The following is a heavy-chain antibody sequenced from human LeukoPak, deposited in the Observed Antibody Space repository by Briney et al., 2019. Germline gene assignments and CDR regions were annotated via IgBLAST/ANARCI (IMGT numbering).Heavy chain of an antibody. D-gene: IGHD3-3*01. CDR3: AKDARGSGHFDY. CDR2: IYSGGST. V-gene: IGHV3-53*01. J-gene: IGHJ4*02. Sequence: GGSLRLSCKASGITFRIHGMFWVRQAPGKGLEWVSVIYSGGSTYYADSVKGRFTISRDNSKNTLYLQMNSLRAEDTAVYYCAKDARGSGHFDYWGQGTLVTVSS. CDR1: GITFRIHG.